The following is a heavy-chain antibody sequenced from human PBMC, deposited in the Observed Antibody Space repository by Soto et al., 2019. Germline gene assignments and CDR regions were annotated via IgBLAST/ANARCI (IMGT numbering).Heavy chain of an antibody. CDR3: AKDPGGYSYGHGWSSGYGMDV. V-gene: IGHV3-9*01. CDR2: ISWNSGSI. CDR1: GFTFDDYA. D-gene: IGHD5-18*01. Sequence: GGSLRLSCAASGFTFDDYAMHWVRQAPGKGLEWVSGISWNSGSIGYADSVKGRFTISRDNAKNFLYLQMNSLRAEDTALYYCAKDPGGYSYGHGWSSGYGMDVWGQGTTVTVSS. J-gene: IGHJ6*02.